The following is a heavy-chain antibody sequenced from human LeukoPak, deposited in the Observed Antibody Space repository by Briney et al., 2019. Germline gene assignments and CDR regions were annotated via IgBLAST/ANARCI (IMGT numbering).Heavy chain of an antibody. V-gene: IGHV5-51*01. CDR3: ARYDGSETNDAFDV. D-gene: IGHD3-22*01. Sequence: KIGESLKISCKGSGYSFISSWIGWVRQMPGKGLEWMGIIYPYDSDTRYSPSFRGQVTISADKSISTAYLQWSSLKASDTATYYCARYDGSETNDAFDVWGQGTLVTVSS. CDR1: GYSFISSW. CDR2: IYPYDSDT. J-gene: IGHJ3*01.